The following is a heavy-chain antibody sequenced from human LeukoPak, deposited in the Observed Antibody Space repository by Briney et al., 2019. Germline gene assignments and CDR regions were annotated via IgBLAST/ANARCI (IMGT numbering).Heavy chain of an antibody. D-gene: IGHD3-10*02. J-gene: IGHJ6*04. CDR2: IRSSGSTI. V-gene: IGHV3-48*03. Sequence: GGSLSLSCAASGFTFTNYLLTWVRQAPGPGKERGSYIRSSGSTIYYADSVKGRFTISRDNAQNSLYLQMNSLRAEDTAVYYCAELGMTMIGGVWGKGTTVTISS. CDR1: GFTFTNYL. CDR3: AELGMTMIGGV.